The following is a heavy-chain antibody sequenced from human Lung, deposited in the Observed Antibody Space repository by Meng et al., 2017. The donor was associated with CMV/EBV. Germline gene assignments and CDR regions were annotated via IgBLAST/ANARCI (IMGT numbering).Heavy chain of an antibody. J-gene: IGHJ4*02. CDR1: GYTFSSYS. D-gene: IGHD7-27*01. CDR3: VKGWQNLGDY. Sequence: GGSLRLXCRASGYTFSSYSMSWVRQAPGKGLEWVSSISGSGGSTYSADSVKGRLTISRDNSESTLYLQMNSLTAEDTAIYYCVKGWQNLGDYWGQGNRVNGAS. V-gene: IGHV3-23*01. CDR2: ISGSGGST.